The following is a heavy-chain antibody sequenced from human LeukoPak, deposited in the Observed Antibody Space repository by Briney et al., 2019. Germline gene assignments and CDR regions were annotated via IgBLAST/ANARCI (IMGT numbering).Heavy chain of an antibody. D-gene: IGHD3-9*01. J-gene: IGHJ4*02. Sequence: PGGSLRLSCAASGFTFSSYEMNWVRQAPGKGLEWVSYISSSGSSIYYADSVKGRFTISRDNAKNSLYLQMNSLGAEDTAVYYCARPEGEPYFDWLYYFDYWGQGTLVTVS. CDR2: ISSSGSSI. V-gene: IGHV3-48*03. CDR3: ARPEGEPYFDWLYYFDY. CDR1: GFTFSSYE.